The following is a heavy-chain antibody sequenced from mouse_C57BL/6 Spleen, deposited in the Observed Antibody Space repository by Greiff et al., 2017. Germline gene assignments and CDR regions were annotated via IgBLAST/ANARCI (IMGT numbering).Heavy chain of an antibody. D-gene: IGHD1-1*01. V-gene: IGHV1-26*01. CDR3: AREVIYHGSRGYFDV. J-gene: IGHJ1*03. CDR2: INPNNGGT. Sequence: VQLQQSGPELVKPGASVKISCKASGYTFTDYYMNWVKQSHGKSLEWIGDINPNNGGTSYNQKFKGKATLTVDKSSSTAYMELRSLTSEDSAVYYCAREVIYHGSRGYFDVWGTGTTVTVSS. CDR1: GYTFTDYY.